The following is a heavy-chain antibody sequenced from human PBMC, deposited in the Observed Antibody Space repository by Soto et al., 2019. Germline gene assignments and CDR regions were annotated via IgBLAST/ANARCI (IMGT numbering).Heavy chain of an antibody. CDR3: AKASGSYRTNFLDY. CDR1: GFTFTTYT. D-gene: IGHD1-26*01. Sequence: GSLRLSCAASGFTFTTYTMNWVRQAPGKGLEWVSTISDSGGSTYYADSVKGRFTISRDNSKNTLYLQMNSLRAEDTAVYYCAKASGSYRTNFLDYWGQGTLVTDSS. V-gene: IGHV3-23*01. CDR2: ISDSGGST. J-gene: IGHJ4*02.